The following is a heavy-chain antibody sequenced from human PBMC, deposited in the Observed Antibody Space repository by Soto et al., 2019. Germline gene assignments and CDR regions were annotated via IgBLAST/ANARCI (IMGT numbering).Heavy chain of an antibody. J-gene: IGHJ4*02. CDR3: ASGEAADC. V-gene: IGHV4-34*01. Sequence: SETLSLTCAVYGGSFSGYYWSWIRQPPGKGLEWIGEINHSGSTNYNPSLKSRVTISVDTSKNQFSLKLSSVTAADTAVYYCASGEAADCWGQGTLVTVSS. CDR1: GGSFSGYY. CDR2: INHSGST. D-gene: IGHD2-15*01.